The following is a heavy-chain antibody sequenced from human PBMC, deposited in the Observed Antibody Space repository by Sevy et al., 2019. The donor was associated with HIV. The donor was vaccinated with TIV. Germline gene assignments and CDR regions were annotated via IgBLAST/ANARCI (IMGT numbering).Heavy chain of an antibody. Sequence: GSLRLSCAASGFTFSSYGMHWVRQAPGKGLEWVAVISYDGSNKYYADSVKGRFTISRDNSKNTLYLQMNSLRAEDTAVYYCAKAGGLYDFWSGYHYYYGMDVWGQGTTVTVSS. CDR1: GFTFSSYG. J-gene: IGHJ6*02. V-gene: IGHV3-30*18. CDR2: ISYDGSNK. CDR3: AKAGGLYDFWSGYHYYYGMDV. D-gene: IGHD3-3*01.